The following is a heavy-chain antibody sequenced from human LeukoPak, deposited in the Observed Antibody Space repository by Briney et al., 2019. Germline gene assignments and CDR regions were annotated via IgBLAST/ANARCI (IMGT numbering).Heavy chain of an antibody. CDR1: GFTFSSYA. J-gene: IGHJ6*02. Sequence: QPGGSLRLSCAASGFTFSSYAMSWVRQAPGKGLEWVSAISASGGSTDYADSGKGRFTISRDNSKSTLYLQMNSLRAEDTGVYYCAKVMEQRLYFYYYDMDVWGQGTMVIVSS. D-gene: IGHD1-26*01. CDR3: AKVMEQRLYFYYYDMDV. CDR2: ISASGGST. V-gene: IGHV3-23*01.